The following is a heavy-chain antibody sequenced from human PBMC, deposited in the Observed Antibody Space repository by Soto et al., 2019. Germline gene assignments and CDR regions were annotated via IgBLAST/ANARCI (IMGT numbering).Heavy chain of an antibody. D-gene: IGHD2-15*01. Sequence: QVQLQESGPGLVKPSQTLSLTCTVSGGSISSGGYYWSWIRQHPGKGLEWIGYIYYSGSTYYNPSLKSRVTISVATSKNQFSLKLSSVTAADTAVYYCGRGVLGYCRGGSCWAEFDYWGQGTLVTVSS. CDR1: GGSISSGGYY. CDR2: IYYSGST. J-gene: IGHJ4*02. V-gene: IGHV4-31*03. CDR3: GRGVLGYCRGGSCWAEFDY.